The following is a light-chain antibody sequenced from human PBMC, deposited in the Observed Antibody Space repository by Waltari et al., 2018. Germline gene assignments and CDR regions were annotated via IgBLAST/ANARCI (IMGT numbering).Light chain of an antibody. CDR2: AAS. CDR3: LQYNSNPRT. J-gene: IGKJ1*01. Sequence: DIQMTQSPSSLSASAVDRVTITCRASQGISTYLNWYQQKPGKTPKRLIYAASNLESGVPSRFSGSGSGTDFTLTISSLQPEDFATYYCLQYNSNPRTFGQGTKVEIK. V-gene: IGKV1-17*01. CDR1: QGISTY.